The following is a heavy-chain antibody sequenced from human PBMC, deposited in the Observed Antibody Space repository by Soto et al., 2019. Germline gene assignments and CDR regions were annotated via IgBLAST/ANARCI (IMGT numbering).Heavy chain of an antibody. D-gene: IGHD6-6*01. CDR3: ARSTIAPHLFMYPFDY. CDR1: GGSISSGDYY. J-gene: IGHJ4*01. V-gene: IGHV4-30-4*02. Sequence: SDTLSVTCTVSGGSISSGDYYWSWIRQAPGKGLEWIGYIYYSGSTYYNPSLKSRVTISLDTSKNQFSLKLSSVTAADTAVYYCARSTIAPHLFMYPFDYWGQGTLVTVS. CDR2: IYYSGST.